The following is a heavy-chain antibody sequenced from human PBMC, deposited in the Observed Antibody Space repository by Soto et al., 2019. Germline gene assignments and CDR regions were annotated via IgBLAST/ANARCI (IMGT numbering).Heavy chain of an antibody. CDR2: IYYSGST. CDR3: ARYTDRPVTTVTTRGGMDV. CDR1: GGSISSGGYY. D-gene: IGHD4-17*01. V-gene: IGHV4-31*03. Sequence: QVQLQESGPGLVKPSQTLSLTCTVSGGSISSGGYYWSWTRQHPGKGLEWIGYIYYSGSTYYNPSLKSRVTISVDTSKNQFSLKLSSVTAADTAVYYCARYTDRPVTTVTTRGGMDVWGQGTTVTVSS. J-gene: IGHJ6*02.